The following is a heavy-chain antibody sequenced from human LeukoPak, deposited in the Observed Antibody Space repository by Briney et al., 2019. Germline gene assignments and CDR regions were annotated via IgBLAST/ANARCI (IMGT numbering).Heavy chain of an antibody. CDR3: SRHEHKALAGDT. CDR2: IYYSGNT. CDR1: GGSISSSSYY. Sequence: SETLSLTCTVSGGSISSSSYYWGWIRQPPGKGLEWIGSIYYSGNTFYNPSLKSRVTISVDTSINHFSLTLTSLTAADTAVYFCSRHEHKALAGDTWGQGTLVTVSS. J-gene: IGHJ5*02. V-gene: IGHV4-39*01. D-gene: IGHD6-19*01.